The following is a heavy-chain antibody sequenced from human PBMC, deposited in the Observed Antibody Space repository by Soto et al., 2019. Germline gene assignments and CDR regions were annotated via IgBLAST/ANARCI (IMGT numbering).Heavy chain of an antibody. J-gene: IGHJ4*02. CDR1: GFTFSNNG. V-gene: IGHV3-30*03. CDR2: ISNDESNT. Sequence: GGPLRLSCAASGFTFSNNGMHWVRQAPGKGLEWVAFISNDESNTYYVDSVKGRFSISRDNSQNTLYLKMNSLRGEDTAVYYCVTGNWNYFDYWGQGTLVTVSS. CDR3: VTGNWNYFDY. D-gene: IGHD3-3*01.